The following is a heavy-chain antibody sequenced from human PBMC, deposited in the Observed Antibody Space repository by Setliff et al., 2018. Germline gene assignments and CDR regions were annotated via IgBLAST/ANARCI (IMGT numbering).Heavy chain of an antibody. CDR2: IYPGDSET. CDR3: ASLQAARYFQY. D-gene: IGHD6-6*01. V-gene: IGHV5-51*01. CDR1: GYSFTSNW. Sequence: PGESLKISCVGSGYSFTSNWIAWVRQMPGKGLDWMGIIYPGDSETRYSPSFQGRVTISVDKSISTAYLQWGSLRASDSAIYYCASLQAARYFQYWGQGTQVTVSS. J-gene: IGHJ1*01.